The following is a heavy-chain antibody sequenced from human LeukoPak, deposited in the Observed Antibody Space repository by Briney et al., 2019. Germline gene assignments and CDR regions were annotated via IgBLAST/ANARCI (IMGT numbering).Heavy chain of an antibody. D-gene: IGHD2-15*01. J-gene: IGHJ5*02. V-gene: IGHV4-34*01. CDR2: INHSGST. Sequence: SETLSLTCAVYGGSFSGYYWSWIRQPPGKGLDWIGVINHSGSTNYNPSLKSRVTISVDTSKNQFSLKLSSVTAADTAVYYCARGDIVVVVAATRLGNWFDPWGQGTLVTVSS. CDR1: GGSFSGYY. CDR3: ARGDIVVVVAATRLGNWFDP.